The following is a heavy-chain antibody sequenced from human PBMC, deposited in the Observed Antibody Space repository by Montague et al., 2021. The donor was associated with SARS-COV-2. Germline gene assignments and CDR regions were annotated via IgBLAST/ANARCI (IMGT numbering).Heavy chain of an antibody. Sequence: SLRLSCAASGFTFSSYSMNWVRQAPGKGLEWVSSISSSSSYIYYADSVKGRFTISRDNAKNSLYLQMNSLRAEDTAVHYCARDRRRDEITIFGVVPHYYYYGMDVWGQGTAVTVSS. J-gene: IGHJ6*02. D-gene: IGHD3-3*01. CDR1: GFTFSSYS. CDR2: ISSSSSYI. V-gene: IGHV3-21*01. CDR3: ARDRRRDEITIFGVVPHYYYYGMDV.